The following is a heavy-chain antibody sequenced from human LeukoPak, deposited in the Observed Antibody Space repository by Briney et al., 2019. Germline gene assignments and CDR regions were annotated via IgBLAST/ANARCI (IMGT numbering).Heavy chain of an antibody. J-gene: IGHJ4*02. CDR3: AREGGFFRPLDY. CDR2: VHLDGRT. V-gene: IGHV4-4*02. D-gene: IGHD3-3*01. Sequence: PTETLSLTCGVSGGSVTSTNWWTWVRQPPGKGLEWIGEVHLDGRTNYNPSLKSRLTISVDLSENHISLKLTSVTAADTAVYYCAREGGFFRPLDYSGQGTLVT. CDR1: GGSVTSTNW.